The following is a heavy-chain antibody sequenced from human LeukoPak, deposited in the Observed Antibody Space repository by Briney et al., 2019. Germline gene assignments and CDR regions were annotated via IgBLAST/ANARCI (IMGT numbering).Heavy chain of an antibody. CDR2: ISGSGGTT. CDR1: GFTFSTYG. J-gene: IGHJ4*02. CDR3: ARGGPPDY. V-gene: IGHV3-23*01. Sequence: PGTSLRLSCAASGFTFSTYGMHWVRQAPGKGLEWVSTISGSGGTTYYADSVKGRFTISRDNSKNTLFLQMNSLRAEDTAVYYCARGGPPDYWGQGTLVTVSS.